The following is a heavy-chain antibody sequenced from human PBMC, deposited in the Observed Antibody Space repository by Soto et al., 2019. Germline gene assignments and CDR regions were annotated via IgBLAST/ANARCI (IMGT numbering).Heavy chain of an antibody. V-gene: IGHV1-69*13. CDR3: ARGDYVYYAEDYYYYGMDF. D-gene: IGHD4-17*01. J-gene: IGHJ6*02. CDR2: IIPIFGTA. CDR1: GGTFSSYA. Sequence: SVKVSCKASGGTFSSYAISWVRQAPGQGLEWMGGIIPIFGTANYAQKFQGRVTITADESTSTAYMELSSLRSEDTAVYYCARGDYVYYAEDYYYYGMDFRGQGTTVTVSS.